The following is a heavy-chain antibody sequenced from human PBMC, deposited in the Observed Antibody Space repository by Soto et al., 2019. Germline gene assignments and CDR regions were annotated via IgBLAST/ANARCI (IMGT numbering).Heavy chain of an antibody. Sequence: QVQLVQSGAEVKKPGSSVKVSCKASGGTFSSYAISWVRQAPGQGLEWMGGIIPIFGTANYAQKFQGRVTITADESTSTAYMELSSLRSEDTAVYYCARGYGAYGPKEYSYYSMDVWGQGTTVTVSS. V-gene: IGHV1-69*12. J-gene: IGHJ6*02. D-gene: IGHD4-17*01. CDR3: ARGYGAYGPKEYSYYSMDV. CDR1: GGTFSSYA. CDR2: IIPIFGTA.